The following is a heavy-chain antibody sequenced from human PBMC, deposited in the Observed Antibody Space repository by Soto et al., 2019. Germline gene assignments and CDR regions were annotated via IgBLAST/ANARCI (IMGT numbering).Heavy chain of an antibody. CDR1: GYSFTSYW. J-gene: IGHJ6*02. D-gene: IGHD6-6*01. Sequence: PGESLKISCKGSGYSFTSYWIGWVRQMPGKGLEWMGIIYPGDSDTRYSPSFQGQVTISADKSISTAYLQWSSLKASDTAMYYCARHYSSSWVDYYYGMDVWGQGTTVTVSS. CDR3: ARHYSSSWVDYYYGMDV. CDR2: IYPGDSDT. V-gene: IGHV5-51*01.